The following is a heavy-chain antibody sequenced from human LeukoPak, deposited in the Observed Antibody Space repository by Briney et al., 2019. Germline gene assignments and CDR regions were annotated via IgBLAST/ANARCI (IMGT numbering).Heavy chain of an antibody. CDR3: ARDFGGNYVYGMDV. V-gene: IGHV3-48*01. CDR1: WFRLGNPG. D-gene: IGHD3-10*01. Sequence: GSLRLSCAASWFRLGNPGMSLVRQAPGKGVGWVTYISNSGNTIYNADSVKGRFTISRDNAKNSLYLQMDSLRAEDTAVYYCARDFGGNYVYGMDVWGQGTTVTVSS. J-gene: IGHJ6*02. CDR2: ISNSGNTI.